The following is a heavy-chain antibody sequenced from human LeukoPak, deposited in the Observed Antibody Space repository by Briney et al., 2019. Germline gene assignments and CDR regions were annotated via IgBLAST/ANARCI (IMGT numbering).Heavy chain of an antibody. CDR1: GYTFTSYG. D-gene: IGHD6-13*01. J-gene: IGHJ4*02. V-gene: IGHV1-18*01. Sequence: GASVKVSCKASGYTFTSYGISWVRQAPGQGLEGMGWISAYNGNTNYAQKLQGRVTMTTDTSTSTAYMELRSLRSDDTAVYYCARIAGSIAAAGTANYWGQGTLVTVSS. CDR3: ARIAGSIAAAGTANY. CDR2: ISAYNGNT.